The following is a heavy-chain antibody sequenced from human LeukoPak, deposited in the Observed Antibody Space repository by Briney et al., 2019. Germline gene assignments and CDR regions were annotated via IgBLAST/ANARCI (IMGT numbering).Heavy chain of an antibody. Sequence: PSETLSLTCAVSGYSISSGYYWGWIRQPPGKGLEWIGSIYHSGSTYYNPSLKSRVTISVDTSKNQFSLKLSSVTAADTAVYYCARRRDSSSDAFDIWGQGTMVTVSS. CDR1: GYSISSGYY. CDR3: ARRRDSSSDAFDI. J-gene: IGHJ3*02. CDR2: IYHSGST. V-gene: IGHV4-38-2*01. D-gene: IGHD6-6*01.